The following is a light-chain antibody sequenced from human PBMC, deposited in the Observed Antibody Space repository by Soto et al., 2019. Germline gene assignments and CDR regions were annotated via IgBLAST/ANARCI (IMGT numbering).Light chain of an antibody. V-gene: IGKV3-11*01. CDR1: QSVSSY. CDR2: DAS. J-gene: IGKJ4*01. CDR3: QQLGLT. Sequence: EIVLTQSPATLSLSPGERATLSCRASQSVSSYLAWYQQKPGQAPRLLIYDASNRATGIPARFSGSGSGTYVTLTISSLEPEDFEVYSCQQLGLTVGGGTKVEIK.